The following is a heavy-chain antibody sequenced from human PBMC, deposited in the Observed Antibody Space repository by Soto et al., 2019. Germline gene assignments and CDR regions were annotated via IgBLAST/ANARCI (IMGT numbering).Heavy chain of an antibody. CDR1: GFTFSNCA. CDR3: AKPYSSTWTRPDY. CDR2: ISGSGGST. V-gene: IGHV3-23*01. D-gene: IGHD6-13*01. J-gene: IGHJ4*02. Sequence: EVQLLESGGGLVQPGGSLRLSCAASGFTFSNCAMTWVRQAPGKGLEWVSAISGSGGSTYYADSAKGRFTISRDNSKNTLYLQMNSLRAEDTAVYYCAKPYSSTWTRPDYWGQGTLATVSS.